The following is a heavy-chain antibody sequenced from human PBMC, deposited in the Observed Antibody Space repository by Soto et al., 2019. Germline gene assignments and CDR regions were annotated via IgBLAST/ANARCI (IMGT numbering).Heavy chain of an antibody. J-gene: IGHJ6*03. CDR1: GGTFSSYT. D-gene: IGHD1-26*01. Sequence: QVQLGQSGAEVKKPGSSVKVSCKASGGTFSSYTISWVRQAPGQGLEWMGRIIPILGIANYAQKFQGRVTITADKSTSTAYMELSSLRSEDTAVYYCARERGSFSGDYYYYYMDVWGKGTTVTVSS. CDR2: IIPILGIA. CDR3: ARERGSFSGDYYYYYMDV. V-gene: IGHV1-69*08.